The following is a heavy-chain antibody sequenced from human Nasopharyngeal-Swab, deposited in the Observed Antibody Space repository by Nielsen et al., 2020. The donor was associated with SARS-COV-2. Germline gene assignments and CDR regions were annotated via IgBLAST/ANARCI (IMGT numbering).Heavy chain of an antibody. CDR2: INPAGVT. J-gene: IGHJ5*02. D-gene: IGHD6-13*01. CDR3: AREPGGIVAPGRHFDP. V-gene: IGHV3-13*01. CDR1: GFTFSNYD. Sequence: GGSLRLSCAASGFTFSNYDMHWVRQATGKGLEWLSGINPAGVTYSPDSVKGRFTISRENAKNSLYLQMNSLIAEDTAVYFCAREPGGIVAPGRHFDPWGQGTLVTVSS.